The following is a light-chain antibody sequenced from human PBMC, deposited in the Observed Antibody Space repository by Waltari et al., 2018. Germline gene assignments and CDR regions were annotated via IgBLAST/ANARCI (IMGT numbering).Light chain of an antibody. V-gene: IGKV3-11*01. CDR1: QGVTKY. Sequence: EIVLTQSPAILSLSPGERATLSCRPSQGVTKYLSWYQLKPGQAPGLLIYDASNRATGIPTRFSGSGSGTDFTLTISSLEPDDFAVYFCHLRSNWRYTFGQGPKLKIK. CDR2: DAS. J-gene: IGKJ2*01. CDR3: HLRSNWRYT.